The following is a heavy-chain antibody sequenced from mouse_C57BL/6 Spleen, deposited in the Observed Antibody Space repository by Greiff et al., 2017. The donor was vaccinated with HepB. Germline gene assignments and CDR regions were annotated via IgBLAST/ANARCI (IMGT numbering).Heavy chain of an antibody. D-gene: IGHD1-1*01. Sequence: QVQLQQSGPELVKPGASVKISCKASGYAFSSSWMHWVKQRPGKGLEWIGRIYPGDGDTNYNGKFKGKATLTADKSSSTAYMQLSSLTSEDSAVYFCARSPITTGYYYAMDYWGQGTSVTVSS. J-gene: IGHJ4*01. V-gene: IGHV1-82*01. CDR3: ARSPITTGYYYAMDY. CDR2: IYPGDGDT. CDR1: GYAFSSSW.